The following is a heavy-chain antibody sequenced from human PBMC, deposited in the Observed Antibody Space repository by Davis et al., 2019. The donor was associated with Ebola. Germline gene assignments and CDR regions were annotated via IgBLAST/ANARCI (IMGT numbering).Heavy chain of an antibody. CDR3: ASVDLRISRHDYGDWGYYGMDV. Sequence: ASVKVSCKASGYTFTSYYMHWVRQAPGQGLEWMGIINPSGGSTSYAQKFQGRVTMTRDTSTSTAYMELRSLRSDDTAVYYCASVDLRISRHDYGDWGYYGMDVWGQGTTVTVSS. CDR1: GYTFTSYY. D-gene: IGHD4-17*01. V-gene: IGHV1-46*01. CDR2: INPSGGST. J-gene: IGHJ6*02.